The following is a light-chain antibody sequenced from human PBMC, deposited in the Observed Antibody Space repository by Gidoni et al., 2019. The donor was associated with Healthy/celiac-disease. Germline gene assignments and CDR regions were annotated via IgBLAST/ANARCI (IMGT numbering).Light chain of an antibody. CDR2: WAS. Sequence: DIVMTQSPDSLAVSLGERATINCKSSQSVLYSSNNKNYLTWYQQKPGQPPKLLIYWASTRESGVPERIRGSGSGTDYTLTISSRQAEDVAVYYCQQYYSTPRYTFGQGTKLEIK. V-gene: IGKV4-1*01. J-gene: IGKJ2*01. CDR3: QQYYSTPRYT. CDR1: QSVLYSSNNKNY.